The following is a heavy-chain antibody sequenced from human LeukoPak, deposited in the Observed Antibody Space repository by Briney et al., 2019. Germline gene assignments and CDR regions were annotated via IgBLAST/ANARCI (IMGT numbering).Heavy chain of an antibody. CDR2: INHSGST. Sequence: PSETLSLTCAVYGGSFSGYYWSWIRQPPGKGLEWIGEINHSGSTNCNPSPKSRVTISVDTSKNQFSLKLSSVTAADTAVYYCARGYSDFWSGYYTHYFDYWGQGTLVTVSS. CDR1: GGSFSGYY. D-gene: IGHD3-3*01. CDR3: ARGYSDFWSGYYTHYFDY. J-gene: IGHJ4*02. V-gene: IGHV4-34*01.